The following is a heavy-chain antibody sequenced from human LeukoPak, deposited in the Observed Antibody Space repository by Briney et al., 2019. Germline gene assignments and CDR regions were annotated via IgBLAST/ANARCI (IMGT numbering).Heavy chain of an antibody. CDR2: IIPILGIA. Sequence: GASVKVSCKASGGTCSSYTISWVRQAPGQGLEWMGRIIPILGIANYAQKFQGRVTITADKSTSTAYMELSSLRSEDTAVYYCARDPAPEYCSSTSCQAFDYWGQGTLVTVSS. D-gene: IGHD2-2*01. V-gene: IGHV1-69*04. CDR3: ARDPAPEYCSSTSCQAFDY. CDR1: GGTCSSYT. J-gene: IGHJ4*02.